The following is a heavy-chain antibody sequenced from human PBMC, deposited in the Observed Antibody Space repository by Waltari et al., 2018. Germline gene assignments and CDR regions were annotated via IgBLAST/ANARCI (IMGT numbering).Heavy chain of an antibody. CDR1: GFTFSSFA. J-gene: IGHJ5*02. Sequence: EVQLVESGGGFVQPGGSLRLSCAVSGFTFSSFAMRWVRQAPGKGLEWVSTITASGVSTYYAEPVKGRFTSSRDNSKKTLYLQMNSLRGEDSALYYCAKDRADSGSYRGGDTWGQGTLVTVSS. CDR3: AKDRADSGSYRGGDT. V-gene: IGHV3-23*04. D-gene: IGHD1-26*01. CDR2: ITASGVST.